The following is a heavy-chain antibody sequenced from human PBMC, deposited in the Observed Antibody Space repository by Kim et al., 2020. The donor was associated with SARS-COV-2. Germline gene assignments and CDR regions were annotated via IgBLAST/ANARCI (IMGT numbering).Heavy chain of an antibody. J-gene: IGHJ5*02. Sequence: ASVKVSCKASGYTFTSYGISWVRQAPGQGLDWMGWISAYNGNTNYAQKLQGRVTMTTDTSTSTAYMELRSLRSDDTAVYYCARDDRHGRSSGWYPDWFDPWGQGTLLTVSS. CDR3: ARDDRHGRSSGWYPDWFDP. D-gene: IGHD6-19*01. CDR2: ISAYNGNT. CDR1: GYTFTSYG. V-gene: IGHV1-18*01.